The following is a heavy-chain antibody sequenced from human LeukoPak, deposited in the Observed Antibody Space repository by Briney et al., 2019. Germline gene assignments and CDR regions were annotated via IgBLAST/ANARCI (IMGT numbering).Heavy chain of an antibody. J-gene: IGHJ6*02. Sequence: GSLRLSCAASGFTFSSYGMHWVRQAPGKGLEWVAVIWYDGSNKYYADSVKGRFTISRDNSKNTLYLQMNSLRAEDTAVYYCARDRPDLLWFGDSYYYYGMDVWGQGTTVTVSS. D-gene: IGHD3-10*01. CDR3: ARDRPDLLWFGDSYYYYGMDV. CDR2: IWYDGSNK. V-gene: IGHV3-33*01. CDR1: GFTFSSYG.